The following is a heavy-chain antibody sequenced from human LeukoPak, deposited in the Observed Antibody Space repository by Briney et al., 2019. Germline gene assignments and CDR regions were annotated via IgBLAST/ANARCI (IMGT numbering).Heavy chain of an antibody. CDR2: IYYSGST. CDR3: ARVDVDTAMADY. Sequence: SETLSLTCTVSGGSISSHYWSWIRQPPGKGLEWIGYIYYSGSTNYNPSLKSRVTISVDTSKNQFSLKLSSVTAADTAVYYCARVDVDTAMADYWGQGTLVTVSS. J-gene: IGHJ4*02. CDR1: GGSISSHY. D-gene: IGHD5-18*01. V-gene: IGHV4-59*11.